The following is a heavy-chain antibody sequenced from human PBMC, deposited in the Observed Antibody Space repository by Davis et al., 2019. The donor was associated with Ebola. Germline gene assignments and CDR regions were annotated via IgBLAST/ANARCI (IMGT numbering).Heavy chain of an antibody. V-gene: IGHV3-21*04. J-gene: IGHJ4*02. Sequence: GESLKISCAASGFTFSSYSMNWVRQAPGKGLEWVSSISSSSSYIYYADSVKGRFTISRDNAKNSLYLQMNSLRAEDTAVYYCARGPSYYYDSSGYFDYWGQGTLVTVSS. D-gene: IGHD3-22*01. CDR2: ISSSSSYI. CDR3: ARGPSYYYDSSGYFDY. CDR1: GFTFSSYS.